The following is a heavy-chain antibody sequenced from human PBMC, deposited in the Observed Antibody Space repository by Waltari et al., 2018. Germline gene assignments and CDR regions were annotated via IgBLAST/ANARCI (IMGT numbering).Heavy chain of an antibody. CDR3: ARWGVLRYFTGGGMDV. J-gene: IGHJ6*02. Sequence: QVQLVQSGAEVKKPGSSVKVSCKASGGTFSSYAISWVRQAPGQGLEWMGGSISIFGTANYAQKFQGRVTITADESTSTDYMELSRLRSEDTAVYYGARWGVLRYFTGGGMDVWGQGTTVTVSS. V-gene: IGHV1-69*01. CDR1: GGTFSSYA. CDR2: SISIFGTA. D-gene: IGHD3-9*01.